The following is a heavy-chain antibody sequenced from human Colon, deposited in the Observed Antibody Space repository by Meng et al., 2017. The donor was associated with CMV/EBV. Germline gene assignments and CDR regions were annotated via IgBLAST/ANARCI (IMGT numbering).Heavy chain of an antibody. D-gene: IGHD4-17*01. Sequence: PQLQESGPGLVKPSETLSLTCTVSGGSISSSTYYWGWIRQTPGKGLEWIGNIYYSGYTYYNPSLKSRLTISVDTSKNQFSLKLTSVTAADTAVYYCATDYGDYYFDRWGQGTLVTVSS. CDR1: GGSISSSTYY. V-gene: IGHV4-39*07. CDR3: ATDYGDYYFDR. J-gene: IGHJ4*02. CDR2: IYYSGYT.